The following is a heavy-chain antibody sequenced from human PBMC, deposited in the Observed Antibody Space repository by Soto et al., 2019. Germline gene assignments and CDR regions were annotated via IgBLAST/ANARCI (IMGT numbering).Heavy chain of an antibody. CDR1: GYTFTSYA. CDR2: INAGNGNT. CDR3: ARDQGIAARRGLGWFDP. Sequence: ASVKVSCKASGYTFTSYAMHWVRQAPGQRLEWMGWINAGNGNTKYSQKFQGRVTITRDTSASTAYMELSSLRSEDTAVYYCARDQGIAARRGLGWFDPLGQGTLVTVSS. J-gene: IGHJ5*02. V-gene: IGHV1-3*01. D-gene: IGHD6-6*01.